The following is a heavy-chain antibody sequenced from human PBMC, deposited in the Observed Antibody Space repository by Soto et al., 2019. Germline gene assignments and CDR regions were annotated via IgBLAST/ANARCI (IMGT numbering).Heavy chain of an antibody. V-gene: IGHV3-33*01. Sequence: QVQRVESGGGVVQPGRSLRLSCAASGFTFSSYGMHWVRQAPGKGLEWVAVIWYDGSNKYYADYVKGRFTISRDNSKNTLYLQMNSMRAEDTAVYYCARATGAEYSGYDWRSAFDIWGQGTMVTVSS. CDR2: IWYDGSNK. J-gene: IGHJ3*02. D-gene: IGHD5-12*01. CDR3: ARATGAEYSGYDWRSAFDI. CDR1: GFTFSSYG.